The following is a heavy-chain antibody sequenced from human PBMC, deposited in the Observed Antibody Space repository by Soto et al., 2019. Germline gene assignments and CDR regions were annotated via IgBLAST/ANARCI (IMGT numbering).Heavy chain of an antibody. Sequence: SVKVSCKASGGTFSSYAISWVRQAPGQGLEWMGGIIPIFGTANYAQKFQGRVTITADESTSTAYMELSSLRSEDTAVYYCAMRRITVTPSYHYPSYGTDVRGEGVTLTVSS. CDR3: AMRRITVTPSYHYPSYGTDV. D-gene: IGHD1-7*01. V-gene: IGHV1-69*13. CDR1: GGTFSSYA. CDR2: IIPIFGTA. J-gene: IGHJ6*02.